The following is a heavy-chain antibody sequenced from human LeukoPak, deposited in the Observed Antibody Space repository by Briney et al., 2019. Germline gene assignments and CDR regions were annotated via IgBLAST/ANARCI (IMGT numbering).Heavy chain of an antibody. D-gene: IGHD6-19*01. CDR1: GGFSSYY. Sequence: SWTLSLTCTVSGGFSSYYWSWIRQPPGKGLEWIGYRYYRGSTNYNPSLKSRVTISVDTPKNQFSLKLSSVTAADTAVYYCARVGYSSGFYYFDYWGQGILVTVSS. CDR3: ARVGYSSGFYYFDY. V-gene: IGHV4-59*01. J-gene: IGHJ4*02. CDR2: RYYRGST.